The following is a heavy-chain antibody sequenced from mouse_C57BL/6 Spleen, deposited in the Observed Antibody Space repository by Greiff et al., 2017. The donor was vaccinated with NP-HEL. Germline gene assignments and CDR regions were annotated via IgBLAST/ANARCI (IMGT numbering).Heavy chain of an antibody. Sequence: QVQLKQSGAELVRPGASVTLSCKASGYTFTDYEMHWVKQTPVHGLEWIGAIDPETGGTAYNQKFKGKAILTADKSSSTAYMELRSLTSEDSAVYYCTRDYYDYDGWYFDVWGTGTTVTVSS. V-gene: IGHV1-15*01. CDR2: IDPETGGT. D-gene: IGHD2-4*01. J-gene: IGHJ1*03. CDR1: GYTFTDYE. CDR3: TRDYYDYDGWYFDV.